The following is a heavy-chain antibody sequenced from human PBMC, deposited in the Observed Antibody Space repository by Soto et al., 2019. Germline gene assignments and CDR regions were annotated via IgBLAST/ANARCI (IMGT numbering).Heavy chain of an antibody. CDR2: IIPIFGTA. CDR1: GGTFSSYA. D-gene: IGHD2-8*01. CDR3: ARGCTNGVCYMEAGYYYYGMDV. V-gene: IGHV1-69*13. J-gene: IGHJ6*02. Sequence: GASVKVSCKASGGTFSSYAISWVRQAPGQGLEWMGGIIPIFGTANYAQKFQGRVTITADESTSTAYMELSSLRSEDTAVYYCARGCTNGVCYMEAGYYYYGMDVWGQGXTGTVSS.